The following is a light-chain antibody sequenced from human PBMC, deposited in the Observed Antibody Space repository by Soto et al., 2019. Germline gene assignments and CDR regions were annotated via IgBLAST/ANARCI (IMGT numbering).Light chain of an antibody. CDR1: SSDVGHYNY. Sequence: QSVLTQPASVSGSPGQSITISCTGTSSDVGHYNYVSWYQQHPSNAPKLVIYDVSIRASGVSDRFSGSKSGNTASLTFSGFQAEDEADYYCCSYTTTTSRVFGTGTKVTVL. CDR3: CSYTTTTSRV. J-gene: IGLJ1*01. V-gene: IGLV2-14*03. CDR2: DVS.